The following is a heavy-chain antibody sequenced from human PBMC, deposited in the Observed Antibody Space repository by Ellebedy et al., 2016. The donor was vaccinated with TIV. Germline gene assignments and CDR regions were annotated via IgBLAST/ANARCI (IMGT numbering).Heavy chain of an antibody. CDR1: GFTFSSNW. CDR3: ARTGYSSDWYASN. J-gene: IGHJ4*02. D-gene: IGHD6-19*01. CDR2: IKQDGSEK. V-gene: IGHV3-7*01. Sequence: GESLKISCAASGFTFSSNWMSWVRQTPGKGLEWVAYIKQDGSEKYYVDSVKGRFTISRDNAKNSLYLQMDSLRAEDTAVYYCARTGYSSDWYASNWGQGTLVTVSS.